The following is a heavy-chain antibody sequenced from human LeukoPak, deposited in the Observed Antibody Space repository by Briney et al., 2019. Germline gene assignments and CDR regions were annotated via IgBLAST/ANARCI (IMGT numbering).Heavy chain of an antibody. CDR1: GFTFSSYA. Sequence: PGGSLRLSCAASGFTFSSYAMSWVRQAPGKGLEWVSAISGSGGSTYYADSVKGRFTISRDNSKNTLYLQMKSLTAEDTAVYYCAKHLSSGWHGEIDYWGQGTLVTVSS. V-gene: IGHV3-23*01. J-gene: IGHJ4*02. CDR3: AKHLSSGWHGEIDY. CDR2: ISGSGGST. D-gene: IGHD6-19*01.